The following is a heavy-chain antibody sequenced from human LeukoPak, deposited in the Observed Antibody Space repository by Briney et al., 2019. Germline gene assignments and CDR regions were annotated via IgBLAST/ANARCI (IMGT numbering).Heavy chain of an antibody. J-gene: IGHJ4*02. CDR2: IYYSGST. Sequence: SETLSLTCTASGGSISSSSYYWGWIRQPPGKGLEWIGSIYYSGSTYYNPSLKSRVTISVDTSKNQFSLMLSSVTAADTAVYYCARRNYDSSGYASFDYWAREPWSPSPQ. V-gene: IGHV4-39*01. CDR1: GGSISSSSYY. CDR3: ARRNYDSSGYASFDY. D-gene: IGHD3-22*01.